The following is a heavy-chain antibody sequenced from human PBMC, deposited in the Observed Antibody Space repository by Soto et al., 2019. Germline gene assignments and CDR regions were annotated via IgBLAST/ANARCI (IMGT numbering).Heavy chain of an antibody. J-gene: IGHJ4*02. Sequence: PSETLSLTCTVSGGSISTYYWSWIRQPPGKGLEWIGYVFYGGITNYNPSLKSRVTISVDTSKNQFSLRLSSVTAADTAVYYCARESREYYFDYWGQGTLVTVSS. V-gene: IGHV4-59*01. CDR2: VFYGGIT. CDR1: GGSISTYY. CDR3: ARESREYYFDY.